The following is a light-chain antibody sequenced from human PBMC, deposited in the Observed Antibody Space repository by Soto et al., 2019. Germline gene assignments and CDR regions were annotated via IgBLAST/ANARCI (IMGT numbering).Light chain of an antibody. V-gene: IGKV3-15*01. CDR1: QSVSNN. Sequence: ILMTQSPATLSVSPGERATLSCRASQSVSNNLAWYQQTPGQAPRLLIYDASTRATGIPARFTGSASGTDFTLTLSGLQSEDFALYYCQQYTNLPPSTSGQRP. J-gene: IGKJ1*01. CDR2: DAS. CDR3: QQYTNLPPST.